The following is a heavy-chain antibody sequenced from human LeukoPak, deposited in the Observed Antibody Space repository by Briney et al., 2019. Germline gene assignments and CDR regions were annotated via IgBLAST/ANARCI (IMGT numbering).Heavy chain of an antibody. CDR1: GFTFSSYG. Sequence: GGSLRLSCAASGFTFSSYGMHWVRQAPGKGLEWVAVIWYDGSNKYYADSVKGRFTISRDNSKNTLYLQMNSLRAEDTAVYYCASDIVATPYYYYMDVWGKGTTVTVSS. CDR2: IWYDGSNK. J-gene: IGHJ6*03. CDR3: ASDIVATPYYYYMDV. D-gene: IGHD5-12*01. V-gene: IGHV3-30*02.